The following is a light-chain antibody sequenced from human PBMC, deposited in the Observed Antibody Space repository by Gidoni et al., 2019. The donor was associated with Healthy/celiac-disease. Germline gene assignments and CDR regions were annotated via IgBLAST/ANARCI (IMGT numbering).Light chain of an antibody. Sequence: DMQMTQSPSSLSASVGDRVTITCQASQAINNYLNWYQQKPGKAPKLLLYDAANLETGVPSRFSGSGAGTDFTFTISSLQPEDIATFYCQQYDNLPPSITFGQXTRLEIK. CDR1: QAINNY. V-gene: IGKV1-33*01. CDR3: QQYDNLPPSIT. J-gene: IGKJ5*01. CDR2: DAA.